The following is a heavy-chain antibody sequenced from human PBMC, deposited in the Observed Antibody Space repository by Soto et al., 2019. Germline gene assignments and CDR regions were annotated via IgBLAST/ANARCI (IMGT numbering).Heavy chain of an antibody. V-gene: IGHV4-34*01. CDR3: ASLGFGESGDFDY. J-gene: IGHJ4*02. CDR1: GGSFSGYY. CDR2: INHSGST. D-gene: IGHD3-10*01. Sequence: SETLSLTCAVYGGSFSGYYVSWIRQPPGKGLEWIGEINHSGSTNYNPSLKSRVTISVDTSKNQFSLKLSSVTAADTAVYYCASLGFGESGDFDYWGQGTLVTVSS.